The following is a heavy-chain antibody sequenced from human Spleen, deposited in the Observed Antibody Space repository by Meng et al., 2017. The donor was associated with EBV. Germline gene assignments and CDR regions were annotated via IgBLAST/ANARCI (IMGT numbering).Heavy chain of an antibody. Sequence: LGHSGAEVKEPGASVKVSCKASGYTFTSSDISWVRQAPGQGLEWVGRVRGYNGHTSYAEKFQGRVSMTTDTSTSTAYMELRSLRSDDTAVYYCARDQGVASAIDFWGQGTLVTVSS. D-gene: IGHD2-21*01. CDR3: ARDQGVASAIDF. CDR2: VRGYNGHT. CDR1: GYTFTSSD. J-gene: IGHJ4*02. V-gene: IGHV1-18*01.